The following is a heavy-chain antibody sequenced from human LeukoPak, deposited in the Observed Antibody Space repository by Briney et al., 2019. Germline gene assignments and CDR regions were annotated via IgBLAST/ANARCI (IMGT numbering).Heavy chain of an antibody. Sequence: GESLRISCKGSGYSFTTYWISWVRQMPGKGLEWMGRIDPSDSYTKYSPSFQGHVTISADKSIRTAYLQWSSLKASDTAMYYCAGLGIYSSSCWGQGTLVSVSS. CDR3: AGLGIYSSSC. J-gene: IGHJ4*02. CDR2: IDPSDSYT. V-gene: IGHV5-10-1*01. CDR1: GYSFTTYW. D-gene: IGHD6-13*01.